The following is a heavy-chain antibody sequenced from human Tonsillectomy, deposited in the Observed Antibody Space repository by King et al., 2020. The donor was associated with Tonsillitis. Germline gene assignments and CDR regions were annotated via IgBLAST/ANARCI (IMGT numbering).Heavy chain of an antibody. J-gene: IGHJ3*01. D-gene: IGHD1-26*01. V-gene: IGHV3-7*01. Sequence: VQLVESGGPWDKPGGSRRLSCKGPGFTLRGYGMIWLRQAPGKGLEWVANINSDGRKKNYVESVEGRFTITRDTAKSSLYLQMNSLRVEDTAVYYCAIDESPPNCGIYYDAFDFWGQGTMVTVSS. CDR2: INSDGRKK. CDR3: AIDESPPNCGIYYDAFDF. CDR1: GFTLRGYG.